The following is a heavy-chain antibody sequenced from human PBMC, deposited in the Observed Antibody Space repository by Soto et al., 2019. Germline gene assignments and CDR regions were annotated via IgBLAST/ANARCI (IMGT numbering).Heavy chain of an antibody. J-gene: IGHJ6*02. Sequence: ASVKVSCKASGYTFTSYDINWVRQATGQGLEWMGWMNPNSGNTGYAQKFQGRVTMTRSTSISTAYMELSSLRSADTAVYYCATLTVTTYYYYSGMDVWGQGTTVTVSS. D-gene: IGHD4-17*01. V-gene: IGHV1-8*01. CDR1: GYTFTSYD. CDR2: MNPNSGNT. CDR3: ATLTVTTYYYYSGMDV.